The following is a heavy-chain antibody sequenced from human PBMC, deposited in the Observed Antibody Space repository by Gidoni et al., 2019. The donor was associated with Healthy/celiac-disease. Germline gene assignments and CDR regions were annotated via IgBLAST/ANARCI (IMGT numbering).Heavy chain of an antibody. CDR1: GYSFTSYW. V-gene: IGHV5-51*01. CDR3: ARIPDRYLYQAAGYFDY. CDR2: IYPGDSDT. Sequence: EVQLVQSGAEVKKPGESLTISCKRSGYSFTSYWIGWVRQLPGQGLEWMGIIYPGDSDTRYSPSVQGQVTISADKSISTAYLQWSSLKASDTAMYYCARIPDRYLYQAAGYFDYWGQGTLVTVSS. J-gene: IGHJ4*02. D-gene: IGHD6-13*01.